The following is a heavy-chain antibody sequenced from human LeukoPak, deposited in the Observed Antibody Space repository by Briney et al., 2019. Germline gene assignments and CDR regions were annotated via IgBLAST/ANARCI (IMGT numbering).Heavy chain of an antibody. Sequence: GGSLRLSCAASGFTFSSYSMNWVRQAPGKGLEWVSYISSSSSTIYYADSVKGRFTISRDNAKNSLYLQMNSLRAEDTAVYYCARADDSSGYYYGGLDYWGQGTLVTVSS. CDR1: GFTFSSYS. CDR2: ISSSSSTI. D-gene: IGHD3-22*01. CDR3: ARADDSSGYYYGGLDY. J-gene: IGHJ4*02. V-gene: IGHV3-48*01.